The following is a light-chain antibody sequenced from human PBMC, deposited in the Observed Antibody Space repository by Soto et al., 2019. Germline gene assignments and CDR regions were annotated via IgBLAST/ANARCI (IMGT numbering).Light chain of an antibody. V-gene: IGKV1-5*03. CDR2: KAS. CDR1: QDVSQW. Sequence: DIPMTQSPSNLSASVGDRVIITCRASQDVSQWLAWYQQKPGKAPKLLIYKASQLESGVPSRFSGRGSGTEFTLTIRDLQPDDFATYFCQQYDSDSYTFGQGTKLDIK. CDR3: QQYDSDSYT. J-gene: IGKJ2*01.